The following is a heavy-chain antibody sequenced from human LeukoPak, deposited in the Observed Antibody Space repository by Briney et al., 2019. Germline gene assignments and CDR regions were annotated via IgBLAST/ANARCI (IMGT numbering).Heavy chain of an antibody. CDR2: INSVGSST. D-gene: IGHD1-26*01. V-gene: IGHV3-74*01. CDR1: GFIFSTYW. Sequence: PGGSLRLSCTASGFIFSTYWMHWVRQAPGKGLVWVSRINSVGSSTNYADSVKGRFTISRDNAKSTVYMQMNSLRAEDTAIYYCVKRLVGVKDWGQGTMVTVSS. CDR3: VKRLVGVKD. J-gene: IGHJ3*01.